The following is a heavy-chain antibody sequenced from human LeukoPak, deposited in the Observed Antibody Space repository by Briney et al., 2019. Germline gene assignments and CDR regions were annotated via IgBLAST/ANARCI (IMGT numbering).Heavy chain of an antibody. CDR1: GFTFSSYS. V-gene: IGHV3-21*01. CDR2: ISSSSSYI. Sequence: GGSLRLSCAASGFTFSSYSMNWVRQAPGKGLEWVSPISSSSSYIYYADSVKGRFTISRDNAKNSLYLQMNSLRAEDTAVYFCARDQGITGTPPDYWGQGTLVTVSS. D-gene: IGHD1-7*01. CDR3: ARDQGITGTPPDY. J-gene: IGHJ4*02.